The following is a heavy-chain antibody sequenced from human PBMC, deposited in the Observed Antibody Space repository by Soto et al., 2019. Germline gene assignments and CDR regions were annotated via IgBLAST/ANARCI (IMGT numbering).Heavy chain of an antibody. CDR1: GFTFSSFE. J-gene: IGHJ3*01. CDR2: ISGSGNTI. V-gene: IGHV3-48*03. D-gene: IGHD6-19*01. Sequence: DVQLVESGGGLVQPGGSLRLSCAVSGFTFSSFEMNWVRQAPGKGLEWLSYISGSGNTIYYADSVKGRVTISRDNAKNSLILQMNSLRAEDSAVYYCAREQWLADPFDVWGQGTVVTVSS. CDR3: AREQWLADPFDV.